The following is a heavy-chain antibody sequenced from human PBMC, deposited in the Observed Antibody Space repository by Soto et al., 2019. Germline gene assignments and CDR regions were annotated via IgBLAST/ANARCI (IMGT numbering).Heavy chain of an antibody. J-gene: IGHJ3*02. CDR2: IRSKANNYAT. CDR1: RFTFSGSA. Sequence: EVQLVESGGGLVQPGGSLKLSCATSRFTFSGSAMHWVRQAPGKGLEWLGHIRSKANNYATAYVASVKGRFTISRDDSKNTAYLQMNSLKTEDTAVYYCPSPRPDAIAFNIWGQGKVVTVSS. D-gene: IGHD6-6*01. V-gene: IGHV3-73*02. CDR3: PSPRPDAIAFNI.